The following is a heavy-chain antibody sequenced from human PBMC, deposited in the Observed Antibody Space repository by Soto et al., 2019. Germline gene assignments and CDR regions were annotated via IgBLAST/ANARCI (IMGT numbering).Heavy chain of an antibody. D-gene: IGHD5-12*01. CDR3: TRLLRGYSGYEAPFYFDY. Sequence: GGSLRLSCTASGFTFGDYAMSWFRQAPGKGLEWVGFIRSKAYGGTTEYAASVKGRFTISRDDSKSIAYLQMNSLKTEDTAVYYCTRLLRGYSGYEAPFYFDYWGQGTLVTVSS. J-gene: IGHJ4*02. V-gene: IGHV3-49*03. CDR2: IRSKAYGGTT. CDR1: GFTFGDYA.